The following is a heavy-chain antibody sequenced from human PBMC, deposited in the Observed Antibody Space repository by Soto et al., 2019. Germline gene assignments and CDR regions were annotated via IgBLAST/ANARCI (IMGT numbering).Heavy chain of an antibody. V-gene: IGHV1-46*01. CDR2: INPSGGST. D-gene: IGHD2-2*01. Sequence: EASVKVSCKASGYTFTSYYMHWVRQAPGQGLEWMGIINPSGGSTSYAQKFQGRVTMTRDTSTSTVYMELSSLRSDDTAVYYCARSQKRIVVVPAAIDYWGQGTLVTVSS. J-gene: IGHJ4*02. CDR3: ARSQKRIVVVPAAIDY. CDR1: GYTFTSYY.